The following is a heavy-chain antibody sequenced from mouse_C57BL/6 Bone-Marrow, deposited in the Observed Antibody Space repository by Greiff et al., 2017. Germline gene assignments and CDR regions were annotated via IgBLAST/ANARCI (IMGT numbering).Heavy chain of an antibody. CDR1: GFTFSSYT. CDR3: ARRFPFDY. V-gene: IGHV5-9*01. Sequence: EVQLVESGGGLVKPGGSLKLSCAASGFTFSSYTMSWVRQTPETRLEWVATISGGGGNTYYPDSVKGRFTISRDNAKNTLYLQMSSLRSEDTALYYCARRFPFDYWGQGTTLTVSS. CDR2: ISGGGGNT. J-gene: IGHJ2*01.